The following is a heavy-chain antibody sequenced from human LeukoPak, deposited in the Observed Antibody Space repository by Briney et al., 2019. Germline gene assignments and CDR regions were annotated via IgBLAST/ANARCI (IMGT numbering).Heavy chain of an antibody. V-gene: IGHV4-59*01. J-gene: IGHJ4*02. D-gene: IGHD3-10*01. Sequence: SETLSLTCTVSGGSIGTYYWSWIRQPPGKGLEWIGYIYYNGYTDYNPSLKSRVTISLHTSKNQFSLKLSSVTAADTAVYYCASNYGSGSYYNNGPPDYWGQGTLVTVSS. CDR1: GGSIGTYY. CDR2: IYYNGYT. CDR3: ASNYGSGSYYNNGPPDY.